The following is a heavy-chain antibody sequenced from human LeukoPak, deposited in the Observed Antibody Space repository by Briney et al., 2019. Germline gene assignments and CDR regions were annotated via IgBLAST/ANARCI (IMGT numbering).Heavy chain of an antibody. D-gene: IGHD6-13*01. Sequence: SETLSLTCTVSGGSISSSSYYWGWIRQPPGKGLEWIGSIYYSGSTYYNPSLKSRVTISVDTSKNQFSLKLSSVTAADTAVYYCARDPHSSSWYVARLYYFDYWGQGTLVTVSS. J-gene: IGHJ4*02. CDR2: IYYSGST. V-gene: IGHV4-39*07. CDR1: GGSISSSSYY. CDR3: ARDPHSSSWYVARLYYFDY.